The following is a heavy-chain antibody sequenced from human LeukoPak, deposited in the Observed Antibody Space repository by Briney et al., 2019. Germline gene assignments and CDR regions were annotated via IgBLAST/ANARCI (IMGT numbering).Heavy chain of an antibody. CDR1: GYSISSGYY. J-gene: IGHJ4*02. V-gene: IGHV4-38-2*02. D-gene: IGHD2-2*01. Sequence: PSETLSLTCTVSGYSISSGYYWGWIRQPPGKGLEWIGSIYHSGSTYYNPSLKSRVTISVDTSKNQFPLKLSSVTAADTAVYYCARVVGVPAAIYTVFDYWGQGTLVTVSS. CDR2: IYHSGST. CDR3: ARVVGVPAAIYTVFDY.